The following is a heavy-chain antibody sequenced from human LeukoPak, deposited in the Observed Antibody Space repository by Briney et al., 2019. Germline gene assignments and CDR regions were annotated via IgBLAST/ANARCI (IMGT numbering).Heavy chain of an antibody. J-gene: IGHJ4*02. CDR1: GGSISSGSYY. CDR3: AREGGGDCPPDY. Sequence: TLSLTCTVSGGSISSGSYYWSWIRQPAGKGLEWIGRIYTSGSTNYNPSLKSRVTISVDTSKNQFSLKLSSVTAADTAVYYCAREGGGDCPPDYWGQGTLVTVSS. D-gene: IGHD2-21*02. V-gene: IGHV4-61*02. CDR2: IYTSGST.